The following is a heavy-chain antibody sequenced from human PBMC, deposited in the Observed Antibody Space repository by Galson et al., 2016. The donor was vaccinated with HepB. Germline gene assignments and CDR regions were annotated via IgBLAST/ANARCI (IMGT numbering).Heavy chain of an antibody. CDR3: ARDRVSGDFWSGYYTGIGMDV. V-gene: IGHV3-48*02. J-gene: IGHJ6*02. Sequence: SLRLSCAASGFTFSSYSMNWVRQAPGKGLEWVSYIRSISSTIYYADSVKGRFTISRDNAKNSLYLQMNSLRDEDTAVYYCARDRVSGDFWSGYYTGIGMDVWGQGTTVTVSS. D-gene: IGHD3-3*01. CDR1: GFTFSSYS. CDR2: IRSISSTI.